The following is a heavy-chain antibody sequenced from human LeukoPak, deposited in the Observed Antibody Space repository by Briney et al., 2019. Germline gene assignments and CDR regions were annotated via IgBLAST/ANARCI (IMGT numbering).Heavy chain of an antibody. J-gene: IGHJ6*02. CDR3: AGAESTVTTDYYYYGMDV. CDR1: GFTFSSYG. CDR2: ISYDGSNK. V-gene: IGHV3-30*03. D-gene: IGHD4-17*01. Sequence: GRSLRLSCAASGFTFSSYGMHWVRQAPGKGLEWVAVISYDGSNKYYADSVKGRFTISRDNSKNTLYLQMNSLRAEDTAVYYCAGAESTVTTDYYYYGMDVWGQGTTVTVSS.